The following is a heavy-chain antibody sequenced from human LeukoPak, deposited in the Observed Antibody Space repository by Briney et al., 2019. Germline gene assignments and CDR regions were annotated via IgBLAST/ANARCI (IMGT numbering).Heavy chain of an antibody. CDR3: AKRATEARGRWFGELLEGITGQ. D-gene: IGHD3-10*01. V-gene: IGHV4-30-4*01. CDR2: IYYSGST. CDR1: GGSISSGDYY. Sequence: SETLSLTCTVSGGSISSGDYYWSWIRQPPGKGLEWIGYIYYSGSTYYNPSLKSRVTISVDTSKNQFSLKLSSVTAADTAVYYCAKRATEARGRWFGELLEGITGQWGQGTLVTVSS. J-gene: IGHJ4*02.